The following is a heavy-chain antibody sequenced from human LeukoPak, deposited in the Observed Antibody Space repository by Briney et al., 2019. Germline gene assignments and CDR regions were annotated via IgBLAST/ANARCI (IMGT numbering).Heavy chain of an antibody. CDR2: ISAYNGNT. V-gene: IGHV1-18*01. J-gene: IGHJ4*02. Sequence: ASVTVSCKASGYTFTSYGISWVRQAPGQGLEWMGWISAYNGNTNYAQKLQGRVTMTEDTSTDTAYMELSSLRSEDTAVYYCATAVGELKYFDYWGQGTLVTVSS. CDR3: ATAVGELKYFDY. CDR1: GYTFTSYG. D-gene: IGHD3-10*01.